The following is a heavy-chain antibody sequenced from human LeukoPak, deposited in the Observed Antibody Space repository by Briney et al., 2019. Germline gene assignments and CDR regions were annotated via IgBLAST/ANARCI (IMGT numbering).Heavy chain of an antibody. CDR1: GFTFSSYG. CDR3: ARAWVTTEYYFDY. J-gene: IGHJ4*02. D-gene: IGHD4-17*01. V-gene: IGHV3-33*01. CDR2: MWYDGSNK. Sequence: GRSLRLSCAASGFTFSSYGMHWVRQAPGKGLEWVAVMWYDGSNKYYADSVKGRFTISRDNSKNTLYLQMNSLRAEDTAVYYCARAWVTTEYYFDYWSQGTLVTVSS.